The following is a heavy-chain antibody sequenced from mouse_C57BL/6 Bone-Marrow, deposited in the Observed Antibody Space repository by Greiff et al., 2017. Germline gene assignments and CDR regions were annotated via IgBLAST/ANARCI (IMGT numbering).Heavy chain of an antibody. J-gene: IGHJ2*01. CDR3: ARFWFDY. CDR1: GYTFTSYG. Sequence: QVQLKESGAELARPGASVKLSCKASGYTFTSYGISWVKQRTGQGLEWIGEIYPRSGNTYYNEKFKGKATLTADKSSSTAYMELRSLTSEDSAVYFCARFWFDYWGQGTTPTVSS. CDR2: IYPRSGNT. V-gene: IGHV1-81*01.